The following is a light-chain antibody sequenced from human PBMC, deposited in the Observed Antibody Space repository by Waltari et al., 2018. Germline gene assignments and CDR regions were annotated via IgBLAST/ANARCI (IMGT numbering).Light chain of an antibody. CDR1: ELADKY. CDR3: QSADDSGDHVL. CDR2: SNT. Sequence: SPGLTQPPSVSVSPGQTAIITCSGDELADKYIYWFQQKSGPAPVVVIRSNTGRRSGLPERFSAADSGTTGTLVISGVEAEDEAEYYYQSADDSGDHVLFGGGTKLTVL. V-gene: IGLV3-25*03. J-gene: IGLJ2*01.